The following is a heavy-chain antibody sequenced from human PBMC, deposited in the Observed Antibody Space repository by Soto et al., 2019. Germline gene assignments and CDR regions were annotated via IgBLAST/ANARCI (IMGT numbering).Heavy chain of an antibody. CDR2: ISSSSSTI. Sequence: EVQLVESGGGLVQPGGSLRLSCAASGFTFSSYSMNWVRQAPGKGLEWVSYISSSSSTIYYADSVKGRFTISRDNAKNSLYLQMISLRAEEPPVYYCARAQTTGAFDIWGRGTMVTVPS. CDR3: ARAQTTGAFDI. V-gene: IGHV3-48*01. CDR1: GFTFSSYS. J-gene: IGHJ3*02. D-gene: IGHD1-1*01.